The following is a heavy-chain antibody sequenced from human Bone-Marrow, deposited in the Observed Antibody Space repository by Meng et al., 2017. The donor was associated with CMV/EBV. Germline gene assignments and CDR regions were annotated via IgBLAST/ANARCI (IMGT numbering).Heavy chain of an antibody. J-gene: IGHJ6*02. D-gene: IGHD6-6*01. V-gene: IGHV3-53*01. CDR2: LYSSGST. CDR3: ARVGSSSSSVDTNYYYYYYGMDV. CDR1: GFSFSNAW. Sequence: GGSLRLSCAASGFSFSNAWMSWVRQAPGKGLEWVSILYSSGSTYYADSVKGRFTISRDNSRNTLYLEMKNLRAEDTAVYYCARVGSSSSSVDTNYYYYYYGMDVWGQGTTVTVYS.